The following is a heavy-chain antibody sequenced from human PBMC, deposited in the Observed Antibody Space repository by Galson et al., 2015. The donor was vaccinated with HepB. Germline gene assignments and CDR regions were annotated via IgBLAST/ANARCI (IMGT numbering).Heavy chain of an antibody. CDR1: GYSFTSYW. Sequence: QSGAEVKKPGESLRISCEGSGYSFTSYWISWVRQMPGKGLEWMGRIDPSDSYTNYSPSFQGHVTISADKSISTAYLQWSSLKASDTAMYYCARHPNYYDSSGYWLDYWGQGTLVTVSS. CDR3: ARHPNYYDSSGYWLDY. J-gene: IGHJ4*02. V-gene: IGHV5-10-1*01. D-gene: IGHD3-22*01. CDR2: IDPSDSYT.